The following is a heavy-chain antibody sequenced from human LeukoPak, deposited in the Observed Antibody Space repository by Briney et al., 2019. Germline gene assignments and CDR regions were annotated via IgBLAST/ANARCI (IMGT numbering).Heavy chain of an antibody. V-gene: IGHV4-59*08. J-gene: IGHJ4*02. Sequence: PSETLSLTCTVSGGSISSYYWSWIRQPPGKGLEWIGYIYYSGSTNHNPSLKSRVTISVDTSKNQFSLKLSSVTAADTAVYYCARHRYDILTGYETYYFDYWGQGTLVTVSS. CDR3: ARHRYDILTGYETYYFDY. CDR1: GGSISSYY. CDR2: IYYSGST. D-gene: IGHD3-9*01.